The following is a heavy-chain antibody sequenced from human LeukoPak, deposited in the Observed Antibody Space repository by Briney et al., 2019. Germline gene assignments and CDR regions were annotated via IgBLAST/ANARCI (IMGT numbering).Heavy chain of an antibody. CDR3: ARVPRNCSSTSCYESTKPNWFDP. CDR1: GGSISSGSYC. D-gene: IGHD2-2*01. J-gene: IGHJ5*02. V-gene: IGHV4-39*07. Sequence: PSETLSLTCTVSGGSISSGSYCWGWIRQPPGQGLEWIGSIYNSGSTYYNPSLKSRVTISVDTSKNQFSLKLSSVTAADTAVYYCARVPRNCSSTSCYESTKPNWFDPWGQGTLVTVSS. CDR2: IYNSGST.